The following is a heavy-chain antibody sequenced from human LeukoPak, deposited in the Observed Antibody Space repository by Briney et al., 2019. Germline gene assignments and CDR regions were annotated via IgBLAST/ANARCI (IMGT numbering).Heavy chain of an antibody. CDR2: ISYDGSNK. Sequence: GGSLRLSCAASGISFRSYGMHWVRQAPGKGLEWVAVISYDGSNKYYADSVKGRFTISRDNSKNTLYLQMNSLRAEDTAVYYCARDRYPGYSSSWPLDYWGQGTLVTVSS. CDR1: GISFRSYG. D-gene: IGHD6-13*01. J-gene: IGHJ4*02. CDR3: ARDRYPGYSSSWPLDY. V-gene: IGHV3-30*19.